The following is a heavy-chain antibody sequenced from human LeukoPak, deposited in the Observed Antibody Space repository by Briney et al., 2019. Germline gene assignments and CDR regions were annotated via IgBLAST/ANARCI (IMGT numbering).Heavy chain of an antibody. Sequence: ASVKVSCKASGYTFTSYGISWVRQAPGQGLEWMGWISAYNGKTNYAQKLQRRVTMTTDTPTSTAYMELRSLRSDDAAGYYCARDLGMDDYYYSSGYYYLDYWGQGNLVTVSS. V-gene: IGHV1-18*01. CDR3: ARDLGMDDYYYSSGYYYLDY. D-gene: IGHD3-22*01. CDR1: GYTFTSYG. CDR2: ISAYNGKT. J-gene: IGHJ4*02.